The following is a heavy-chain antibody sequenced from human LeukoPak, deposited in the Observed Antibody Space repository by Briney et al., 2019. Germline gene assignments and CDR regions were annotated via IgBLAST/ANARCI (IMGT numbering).Heavy chain of an antibody. CDR3: AREWADAFDI. V-gene: IGHV1-69*13. J-gene: IGHJ3*02. CDR1: GDTLISYA. CDR2: IIPIFGTT. D-gene: IGHD1-26*01. Sequence: ASVKVSCKASGDTLISYAISWVRQAPGQGLEWMGRIIPIFGTTNYAQKFHGRVTISADASTSTAYLELTSLRSEDTALYYCAREWADAFDIWGQGTMVTVSS.